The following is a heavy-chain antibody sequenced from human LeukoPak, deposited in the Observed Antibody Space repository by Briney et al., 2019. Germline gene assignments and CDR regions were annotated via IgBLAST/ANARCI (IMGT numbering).Heavy chain of an antibody. V-gene: IGHV3-7*03. J-gene: IGHJ4*02. CDR2: ISDGGRAT. Sequence: GGSLRLSCAASGFIFSSYDMSWVRQTPGKGLEWVASISDGGRATYYVDSVRGRFTISRDDARNSLFLQMNGLRADDTAVYYCTRENYVPDSWGQGTLVTVSS. CDR1: GFIFSSYD. D-gene: IGHD3-10*02. CDR3: TRENYVPDS.